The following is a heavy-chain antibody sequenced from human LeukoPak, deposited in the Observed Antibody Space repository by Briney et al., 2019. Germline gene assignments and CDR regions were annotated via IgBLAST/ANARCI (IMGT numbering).Heavy chain of an antibody. Sequence: ASVKVSCKASGYTFTSYGISWVRQAPGQGLEWMGWISAYNGNTNYAQKLQGRVTMTTDTSTGTAYMELRSLRSDDTAVYYCARVSGGYYDILTGYPYWGQGTLVTVSS. CDR1: GYTFTSYG. CDR3: ARVSGGYYDILTGYPY. CDR2: ISAYNGNT. D-gene: IGHD3-9*01. J-gene: IGHJ4*02. V-gene: IGHV1-18*01.